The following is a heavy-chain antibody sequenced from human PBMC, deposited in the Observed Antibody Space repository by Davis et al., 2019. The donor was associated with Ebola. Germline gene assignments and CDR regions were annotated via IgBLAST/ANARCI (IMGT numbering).Heavy chain of an antibody. CDR1: GYSLSEQI. CDR3: ATAAGERLDHFDS. Sequence: ASVKVSCKVSGYSLSEQIIHWVRQAPGEGLEWMGGSGPGYGELIYAQKFQGRVTMTEDTSTDTAYMELTSLRSEDTAVYYCATAAGERLDHFDSWGQGSLVTVSS. D-gene: IGHD1-26*01. J-gene: IGHJ4*02. CDR2: SGPGYGEL. V-gene: IGHV1-24*01.